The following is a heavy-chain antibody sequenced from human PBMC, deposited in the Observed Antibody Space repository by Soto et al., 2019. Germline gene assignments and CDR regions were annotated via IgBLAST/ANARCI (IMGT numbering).Heavy chain of an antibody. CDR1: GFTCNSYA. CDR3: AKKVGPPGYSYGFYGMDV. V-gene: IGHV3-23*01. Sequence: EVQVLESGGGLVQPGGSVRLSCAASGFTCNSYAKTWVRQAPGKGLEWVSAMSVSGSTHYAASVKGRFTISRDNSKNTLYLQMNSLRAEDTAIYYCAKKVGPPGYSYGFYGMDVRGQGTTVTVSS. D-gene: IGHD5-18*01. CDR2: MSVSGST. J-gene: IGHJ6*02.